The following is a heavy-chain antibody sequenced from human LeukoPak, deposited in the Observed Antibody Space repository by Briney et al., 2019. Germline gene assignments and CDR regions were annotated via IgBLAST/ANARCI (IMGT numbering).Heavy chain of an antibody. V-gene: IGHV3-48*01. J-gene: IGHJ4*02. Sequence: PGGSLRLSCAASGFTFSSYSMNWVRQAPGKGLEWVSYISSSSSTIYYADSVKGRFTISRDNAKNSLYLQMNSLRAEDTAVYYCARGKARGTDTYGDPFTGYFDYWGQGTLVTVSS. D-gene: IGHD4-17*01. CDR1: GFTFSSYS. CDR3: ARGKARGTDTYGDPFTGYFDY. CDR2: ISSSSSTI.